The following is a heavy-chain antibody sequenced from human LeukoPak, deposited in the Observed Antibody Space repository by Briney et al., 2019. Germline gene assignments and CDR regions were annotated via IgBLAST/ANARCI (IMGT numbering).Heavy chain of an antibody. J-gene: IGHJ3*02. CDR2: INPNSGVT. CDR3: ATTRSYYYDNSGPDAFDI. CDR1: GYIFIGYY. Sequence: ASVKVSCKASGYIFIGYYIHWVRQAPGQGLEWMGWINPNSGVTDYAQKFQGWVAMTRDTSINAAYMELSRLRSDDTAVYYCATTRSYYYDNSGPDAFDIWGQGTMVTVSS. V-gene: IGHV1-2*04. D-gene: IGHD3-22*01.